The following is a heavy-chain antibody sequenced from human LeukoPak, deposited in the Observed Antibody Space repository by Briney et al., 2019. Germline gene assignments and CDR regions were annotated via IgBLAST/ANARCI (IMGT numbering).Heavy chain of an antibody. CDR3: AREDRYCSGGSCKYFFDY. J-gene: IGHJ4*02. D-gene: IGHD2-15*01. V-gene: IGHV3-30-3*01. CDR2: ISYDGSNE. Sequence: LTGGSLRLSCAASGFTFSSYAMHWVRQAPGKGLEWVAVISYDGSNEYYADSVKGRFTISRDNSKNTLYLQMNSLRAEDTAVYYCAREDRYCSGGSCKYFFDYWGQGTLVTVSS. CDR1: GFTFSSYA.